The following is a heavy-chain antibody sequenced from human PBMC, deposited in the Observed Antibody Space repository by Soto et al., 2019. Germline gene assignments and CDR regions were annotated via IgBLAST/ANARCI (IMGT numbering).Heavy chain of an antibody. J-gene: IGHJ6*02. CDR3: ARDYDFWSGLTYYYYGMDV. Sequence: GGSLRLSCAASGFTFSSYGMHWVRQAPGKGLEWVAVIWYDGSNKYYADSVKGRFTISRDNSKNTLYLQMNSLRAEDTAVYYCARDYDFWSGLTYYYYGMDVWGQGTTVTVSS. V-gene: IGHV3-33*01. D-gene: IGHD3-3*01. CDR1: GFTFSSYG. CDR2: IWYDGSNK.